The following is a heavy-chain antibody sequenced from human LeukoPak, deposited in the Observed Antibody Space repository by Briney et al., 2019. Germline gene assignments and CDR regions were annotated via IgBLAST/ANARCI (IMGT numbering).Heavy chain of an antibody. CDR2: IDWDDEK. CDR1: GFSLSTCGMC. D-gene: IGHD6-19*01. J-gene: IGHJ4*02. V-gene: IGHV2-70*17. CDR3: ARGTKNATRVAVAGYYFDN. Sequence: SGPALVKPTQTLTLTCTFSGFSLSTCGMCVSWIRQPPGEALAWLARIDWDDEKFYSTSLKTRLIISRGSSENQIVITMTNVDPVDTATYYCARGTKNATRVAVAGYYFDNWGQGTLVSVSS.